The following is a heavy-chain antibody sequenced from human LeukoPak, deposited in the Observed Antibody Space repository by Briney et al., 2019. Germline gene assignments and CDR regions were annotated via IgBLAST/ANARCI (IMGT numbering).Heavy chain of an antibody. V-gene: IGHV4-34*01. CDR3: ARGNILTGYCFDF. J-gene: IGHJ4*02. CDR1: GGSITGYY. Sequence: PSETLSLTCAVYGGSITGYYWSWIRQIPGRGLEWVGEIHYTGATSYNPSLKSRATISTDTSKNQFSPRLSSVTAADTAVYYCARGNILTGYCFDFWGQGALVTVSS. D-gene: IGHD3-9*01. CDR2: IHYTGAT.